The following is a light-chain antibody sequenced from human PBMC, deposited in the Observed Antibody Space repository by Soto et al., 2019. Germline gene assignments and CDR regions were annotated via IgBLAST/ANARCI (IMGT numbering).Light chain of an antibody. Sequence: EIVLTQSPGTLSLSPGERSTLXXRASQSVTSTYLAWYQQKPGQAPXLPIYDASNRATGIPARFSGSGSGTDFTLTISSLEPEDFAVYYCQQRSNWLTFGGGTKVDI. CDR1: QSVTSTY. CDR2: DAS. J-gene: IGKJ4*01. CDR3: QQRSNWLT. V-gene: IGKV3-11*01.